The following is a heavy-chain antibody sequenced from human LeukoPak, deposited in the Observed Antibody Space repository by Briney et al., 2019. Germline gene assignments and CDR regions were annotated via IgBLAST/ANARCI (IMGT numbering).Heavy chain of an antibody. V-gene: IGHV3-74*01. J-gene: IGHJ4*02. Sequence: GGSLRLSCAASGFTFSSYWMHWVRQAPGKGLVWVSRINSDGSSTSYADSVKGRFTISRDNAKNTLYLQMNSLRAEDTAVYYCAREFTSSVAVDYWGQGTLVTASS. CDR1: GFTFSSYW. D-gene: IGHD3-10*01. CDR2: INSDGSST. CDR3: AREFTSSVAVDY.